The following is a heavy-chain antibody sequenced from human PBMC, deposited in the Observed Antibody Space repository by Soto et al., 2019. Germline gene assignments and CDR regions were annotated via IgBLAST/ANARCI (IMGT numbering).Heavy chain of an antibody. Sequence: ASVKVSCKASGYTFTSYGISWVRQAPGQGLEWMGWISAYNGNTNYAQKLQGRVTMTTDTSTSTAYMELRGLRSDDTAVYYCATDDYVWGSYRINLDYWGQGTLVTVSS. CDR1: GYTFTSYG. V-gene: IGHV1-18*04. CDR2: ISAYNGNT. D-gene: IGHD3-16*02. J-gene: IGHJ4*02. CDR3: ATDDYVWGSYRINLDY.